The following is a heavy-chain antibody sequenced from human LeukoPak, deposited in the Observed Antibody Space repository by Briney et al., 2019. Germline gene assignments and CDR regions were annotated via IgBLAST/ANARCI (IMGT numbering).Heavy chain of an antibody. CDR2: IKSKTDGGTA. V-gene: IGHV3-15*01. CDR3: ATESDWNFNF. Sequence: GGSLRLSCAASGFTFSHVWMSWVRQAPGKGLEWDARIKSKTDGGTADHAASLKGRFTISRDDSKDTLYLQMNSLKTEDTAVYYCATESDWNFNFWGQGTLVTVAS. CDR1: GFTFSHVW. D-gene: IGHD2-21*02. J-gene: IGHJ4*02.